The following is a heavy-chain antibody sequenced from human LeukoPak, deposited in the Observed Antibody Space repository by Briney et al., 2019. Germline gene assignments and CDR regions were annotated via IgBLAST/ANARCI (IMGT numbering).Heavy chain of an antibody. D-gene: IGHD3-3*01. Sequence: GGSLRLSCAASGFTVSSNYMSWVRQAPGKGLEWVSVIYSGGSTYYADSVKGRFTISRDNAKNSLYLQMNSLRAEDTAVYYCARVDDFWSGYYFDYWGQGTLVTVSS. V-gene: IGHV3-53*01. CDR1: GFTVSSNY. CDR2: IYSGGST. J-gene: IGHJ4*02. CDR3: ARVDDFWSGYYFDY.